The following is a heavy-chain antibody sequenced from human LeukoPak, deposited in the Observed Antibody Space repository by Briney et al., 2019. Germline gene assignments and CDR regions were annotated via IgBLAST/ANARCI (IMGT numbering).Heavy chain of an antibody. Sequence: ASVKVSCKASGYTFTGYYMHWVRQAPGQGLEWMGWINPNSGGTNYAQKFQGRVTMTRDTSISTAYMELRSLRSDDTAVYYCAREGYYDSSGYYDPFDYWGQGTLVTVSS. CDR1: GYTFTGYY. V-gene: IGHV1-2*02. CDR2: INPNSGGT. D-gene: IGHD3-22*01. CDR3: AREGYYDSSGYYDPFDY. J-gene: IGHJ4*02.